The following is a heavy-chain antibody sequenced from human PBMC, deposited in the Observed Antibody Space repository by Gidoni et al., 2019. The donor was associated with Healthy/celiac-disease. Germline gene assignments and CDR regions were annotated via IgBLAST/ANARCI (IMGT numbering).Heavy chain of an antibody. CDR2: INHSGST. V-gene: IGHV4-34*01. J-gene: IGHJ4*02. CDR1: GGSFSGYY. Sequence: QVQLQQWGAGLLKPSETLSLTCAVYGGSFSGYYWSWIRQHPVKGLEWIGEINHSGSTNYNPSLKSRVTISVDTSKNQFSLKLSSVTAADTAVYYCARDHRRSKADYWGQGTLVTVSS. CDR3: ARDHRRSKADY. D-gene: IGHD1-26*01.